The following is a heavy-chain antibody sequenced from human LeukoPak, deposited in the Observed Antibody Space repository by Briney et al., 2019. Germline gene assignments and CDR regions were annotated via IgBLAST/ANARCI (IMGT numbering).Heavy chain of an antibody. CDR1: GYTFTSYG. D-gene: IGHD3-9*01. CDR3: ARANLGGYFDWLLPLDY. V-gene: IGHV1-18*01. Sequence: GASVKVSCKASGYTFTSYGISWVRQAPGQGLEWMGWISAYNGNTNYAQKLQGRVTMTTDTSTSTAYMELRSLRSDDTAVYYCARANLGGYFDWLLPLDYWGQGTLVTVSS. J-gene: IGHJ4*02. CDR2: ISAYNGNT.